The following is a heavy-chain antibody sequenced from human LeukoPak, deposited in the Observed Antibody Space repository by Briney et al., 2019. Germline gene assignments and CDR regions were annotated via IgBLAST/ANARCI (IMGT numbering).Heavy chain of an antibody. V-gene: IGHV1-69*13. CDR1: GYTFTSYA. CDR3: ARDSGPRLEKYQLLYRYYFDY. Sequence: GASVKVSCKASGYTFTSYAISWVRQAPGQGLEWMGGIIPIFGTANYAQKFQGRVTITADESTSTAYMELSSLRSEDTAVYYCARDSGPRLEKYQLLYRYYFDYWGQGTLVTVSS. J-gene: IGHJ4*02. CDR2: IIPIFGTA. D-gene: IGHD2-2*02.